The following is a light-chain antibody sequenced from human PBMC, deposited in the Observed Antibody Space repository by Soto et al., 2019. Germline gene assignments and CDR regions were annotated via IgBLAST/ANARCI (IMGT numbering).Light chain of an antibody. CDR1: SSDVGGYNY. V-gene: IGLV2-14*01. CDR3: SSYTSTTLV. Sequence: QSALTQPASVSGSPGQSITISCTGVSSDVGGYNYVSWYQHHPGKAPKLIIYDVSNRPSGVSNRFSGSKSGNTASLTIAGLQAEDEAEYYCSSYTSTTLVFGGGTKLTVL. J-gene: IGLJ2*01. CDR2: DVS.